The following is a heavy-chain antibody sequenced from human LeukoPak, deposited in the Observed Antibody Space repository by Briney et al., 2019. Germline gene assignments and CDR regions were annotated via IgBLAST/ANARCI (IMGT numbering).Heavy chain of an antibody. V-gene: IGHV1-18*01. Sequence: ASVKVSCKASGYTFTSYDINWLRQATGQGLEWMGWISAYNGNTNYAQKLQGRVTITTDTSTSTAYMELRRLRSDDTAVYYCARISTPNYDFWSGYPTGAASPPDYWGEGTLVTVSS. CDR1: GYTFTSYD. CDR3: ARISTPNYDFWSGYPTGAASPPDY. D-gene: IGHD3-3*01. J-gene: IGHJ4*02. CDR2: ISAYNGNT.